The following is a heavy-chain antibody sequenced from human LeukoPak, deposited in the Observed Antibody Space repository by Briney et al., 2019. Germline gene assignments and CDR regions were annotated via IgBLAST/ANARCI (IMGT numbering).Heavy chain of an antibody. CDR1: GGSFSGYY. CDR3: ARYYDILTGPGGDYYYGMDV. CDR2: INHSGST. Sequence: SETLSLTCAVYGGSFSGYYWSWIRQPPGKGLEWIGEINHSGSTNYNPSLKSRVTISVDTSKNQFSLKLSSVTAADTAVYYCARYYDILTGPGGDYYYGMDVWGQGTTVTVSS. V-gene: IGHV4-34*01. D-gene: IGHD3-9*01. J-gene: IGHJ6*02.